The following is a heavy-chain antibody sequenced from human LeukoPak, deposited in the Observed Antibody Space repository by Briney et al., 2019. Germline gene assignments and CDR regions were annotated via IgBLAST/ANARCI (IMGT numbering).Heavy chain of an antibody. D-gene: IGHD3-3*01. Sequence: PGSSLRLSCAASGFTFSSYDMHWVRQAPGKGLEWVAVISYDGSNKYYADSVKGRFTIYRDNYKNTLYLQMNRVRAEDTAVYYCARDRKPPFWSGYFGWFDPWGQGTLVTVSS. J-gene: IGHJ5*02. CDR1: GFTFSSYD. CDR2: ISYDGSNK. V-gene: IGHV3-30-3*01. CDR3: ARDRKPPFWSGYFGWFDP.